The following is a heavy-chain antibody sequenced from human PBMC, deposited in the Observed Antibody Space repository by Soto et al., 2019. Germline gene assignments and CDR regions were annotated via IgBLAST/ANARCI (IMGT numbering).Heavy chain of an antibody. J-gene: IGHJ4*02. CDR1: GTSISSGGYY. CDR2: IYYSGST. CDR3: ARDRSPGRAFY. V-gene: IGHV4-31*03. Sequence: QVQLQESGQGLVKPSQTLSLTCTVSGTSISSGGYYWSWIRQLPGKDLEWIVYIYYSGSTLYNPSLKSRITISVDTSKNQFSLNLSSVTAADTAVYYCARDRSPGRAFYWGQGILVTVSS. D-gene: IGHD1-26*01.